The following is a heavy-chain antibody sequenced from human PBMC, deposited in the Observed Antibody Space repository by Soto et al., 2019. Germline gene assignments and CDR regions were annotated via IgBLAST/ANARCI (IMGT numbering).Heavy chain of an antibody. Sequence: EVQLVESGGGLVQPGGSLRLSCAASGFTVSSNYMNWVRQAPGKGLEWGSIIYRGGSTYYADSVKGRFTISRDNSENTLYLKMNSLRAEDTAVYYWSRSTLVILGITLPDYGGQGTLVTVSS. CDR2: IYRGGST. J-gene: IGHJ4*02. V-gene: IGHV3-66*01. CDR3: SRSTLVILGITLPDY. D-gene: IGHD3-3*01. CDR1: GFTVSSNY.